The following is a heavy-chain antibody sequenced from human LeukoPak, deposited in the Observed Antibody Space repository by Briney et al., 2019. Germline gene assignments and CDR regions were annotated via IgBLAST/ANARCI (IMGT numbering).Heavy chain of an antibody. Sequence: KPSETLSLTCTVSGASISSSNYYWGWIRQPPGEGLEYIGSVYYTGSIHYNPSLTSRVTISADTSKNQFSLKVSSVTAADTAVYYCARLSYGEHDYWGQGTLVTVSS. D-gene: IGHD3-10*01. CDR3: ARLSYGEHDY. J-gene: IGHJ4*02. CDR1: GASISSSNYY. V-gene: IGHV4-39*01. CDR2: VYYTGSI.